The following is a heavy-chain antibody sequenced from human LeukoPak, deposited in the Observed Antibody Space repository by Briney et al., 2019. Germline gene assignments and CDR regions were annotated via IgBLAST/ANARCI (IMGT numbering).Heavy chain of an antibody. CDR3: ASRRKSYDYYFDY. D-gene: IGHD5-12*01. CDR2: IYHSGST. J-gene: IGHJ4*02. Sequence: TASETLSLTCAVSGGSISSSNWWSWVRQPPGKGLEWIGEIYHSGSTNYNPSLKSRVTISVDKSKNQFSLKLSSVTAADTAVYYCASRRKSYDYYFDYWGQGTLVTVSP. V-gene: IGHV4-4*02. CDR1: GGSISSSNW.